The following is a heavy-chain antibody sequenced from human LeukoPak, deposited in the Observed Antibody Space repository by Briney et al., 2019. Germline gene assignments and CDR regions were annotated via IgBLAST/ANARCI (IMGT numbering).Heavy chain of an antibody. D-gene: IGHD4-11*01. CDR3: ARDGHYSIYELRFDY. CDR2: ISNSGST. J-gene: IGHJ4*02. Sequence: PSETLSLTCTVSGGSINSGGYYWSWIRQHPGKGLEWIGYISNSGSTYYHPSLRSRLSISVDTSKNQFSLRLSSVTAADTAVYYCARDGHYSIYELRFDYWGQGALVTVSS. V-gene: IGHV4-31*03. CDR1: GGSINSGGYY.